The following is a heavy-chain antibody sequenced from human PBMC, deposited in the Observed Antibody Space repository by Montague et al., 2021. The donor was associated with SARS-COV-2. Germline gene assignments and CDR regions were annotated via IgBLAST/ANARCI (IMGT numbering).Heavy chain of an antibody. CDR1: GGSISSSGYY. V-gene: IGHV4-39*01. Sequence: SETLSLTSTVSGGSISSSGYYWGWLRQPPGKGLEWIGSIYYSGSTYYNPSLKSRVTISVDTSKNQFSLKLSSVTAADTAVYYCARFPTSYYYDSKAAPATPDAFDIWGQGTMVPVSS. CDR2: IYYSGST. CDR3: ARFPTSYYYDSKAAPATPDAFDI. D-gene: IGHD3-22*01. J-gene: IGHJ3*02.